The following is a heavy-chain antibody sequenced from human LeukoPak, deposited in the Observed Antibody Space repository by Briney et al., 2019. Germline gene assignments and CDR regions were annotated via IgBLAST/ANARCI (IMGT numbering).Heavy chain of an antibody. D-gene: IGHD4/OR15-4a*01. CDR1: GGSFSGYY. Sequence: PSETLSLTCAVYGGSFSGYYWSWIRQPPGKGLEWIGEINHSGSTNYNPSLKSRVTISVDTSKNQFSLKLSSVTAADTAVYYCAIRPMVPMTLEFDYWGQGTLVTVSS. CDR3: AIRPMVPMTLEFDY. CDR2: INHSGST. V-gene: IGHV4-34*01. J-gene: IGHJ4*02.